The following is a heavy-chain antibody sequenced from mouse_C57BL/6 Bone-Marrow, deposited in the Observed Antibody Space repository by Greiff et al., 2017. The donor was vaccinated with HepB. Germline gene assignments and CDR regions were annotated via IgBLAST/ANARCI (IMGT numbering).Heavy chain of an antibody. CDR1: GFTFSSYA. J-gene: IGHJ3*01. CDR2: ISDGGSYT. CDR3: ARGEGPWCAY. V-gene: IGHV5-4*01. Sequence: VQLKQSGGGLVKPGGSLKLSCAASGFTFSSYAMSWVRQTPEKRLEWVATISDGGSYTYYPDNVKGRFTIARDNAKNNLYLQMSHLKSEDTAMYYCARGEGPWCAYWGQGTRVTVSA.